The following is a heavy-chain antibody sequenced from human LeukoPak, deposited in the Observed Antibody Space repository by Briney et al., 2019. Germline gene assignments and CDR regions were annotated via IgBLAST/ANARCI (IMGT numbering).Heavy chain of an antibody. J-gene: IGHJ4*02. V-gene: IGHV3-48*04. CDR1: GFTFSSYS. Sequence: GGSLRLSCAASGFTFSSYSMNWVRQAPGKGLEWVSYISSSSSTIYYADSVKGRFTISRDNAKNSLYLQMNSLRSDDTAFYYCAKEGTYYYDSSDSTRFDYWGQGTLVTVSS. CDR3: AKEGTYYYDSSDSTRFDY. CDR2: ISSSSSTI. D-gene: IGHD3-22*01.